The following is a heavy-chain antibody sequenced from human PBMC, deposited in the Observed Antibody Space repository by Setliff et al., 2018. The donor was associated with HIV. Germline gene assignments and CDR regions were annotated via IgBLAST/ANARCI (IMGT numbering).Heavy chain of an antibody. CDR2: IYSSGST. V-gene: IGHV4-4*09. J-gene: IGHJ4*02. Sequence: SETLSLTCTVSGGAISTYYWTWIRQPPGKGLEWIGYIYSSGSTHQNPSLKSRVTMSVDTSKNQFSLKLSSVTAADTAVYYCATSPAGEILGSRPFYFDYWGQGTLVTVSS. D-gene: IGHD3-10*01. CDR1: GGAISTYY. CDR3: ATSPAGEILGSRPFYFDY.